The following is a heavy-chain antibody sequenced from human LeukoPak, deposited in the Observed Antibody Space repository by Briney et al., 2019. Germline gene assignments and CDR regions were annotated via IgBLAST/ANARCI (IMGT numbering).Heavy chain of an antibody. V-gene: IGHV4-59*01. J-gene: IGHJ3*02. CDR1: GGSISSYY. D-gene: IGHD7-27*01. CDR3: AGYDPLGPGAFDI. Sequence: SETLSLTCTVSGGSISSYYWGWIRQPPGKGLEWIGYIYYSGSTNYNPSLKSRVTISVDTSKNQFSLKLSSVTAADTAVYYCAGYDPLGPGAFDIWGQGTMVTASS. CDR2: IYYSGST.